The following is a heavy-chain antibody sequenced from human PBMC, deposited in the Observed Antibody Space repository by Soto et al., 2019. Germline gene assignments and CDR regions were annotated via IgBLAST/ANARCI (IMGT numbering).Heavy chain of an antibody. CDR1: GGSISSGDYY. CDR3: ARAGFYYDSSEDAFDI. V-gene: IGHV4-30-4*01. Sequence: TLSLPCTVSGGSISSGDYYWGWIRQPPGKGLEWIGYIYYSGSTYYNPSLKSRVTISVDTSKNQFSLKLSSVTAADTAVYYCARAGFYYDSSEDAFDIWGQGTMVTVSS. CDR2: IYYSGST. J-gene: IGHJ3*02. D-gene: IGHD3-22*01.